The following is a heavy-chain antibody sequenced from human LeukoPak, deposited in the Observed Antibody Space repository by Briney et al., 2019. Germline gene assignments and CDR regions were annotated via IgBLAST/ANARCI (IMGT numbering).Heavy chain of an antibody. Sequence: SETLSLTCTVSGYSISSGYYWGWIRQPPGKGLEWIGSFYHSGSTYYNPSLKSRVTISVDTSKNQFSLNLSSVTAADTAMCYCARAVGTSRNFFDYWGQGTLVTVSS. D-gene: IGHD4-23*01. CDR2: FYHSGST. CDR1: GYSISSGYY. CDR3: ARAVGTSRNFFDY. J-gene: IGHJ4*02. V-gene: IGHV4-38-2*02.